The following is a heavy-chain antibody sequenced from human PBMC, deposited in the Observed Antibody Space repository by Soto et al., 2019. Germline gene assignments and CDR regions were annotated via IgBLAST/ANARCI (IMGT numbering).Heavy chain of an antibody. V-gene: IGHV1-18*01. Sequence: SVKVSCKASGYTFTSYGISWVRQAPGQGLEWMVWISAYNGNTNYAQKLQGRVTMTTDTSTSTAYMELRSLRSDDTAVYYCARGVEYYYDSSGYYYYYYYGMDVWGQGPTVTVSS. CDR1: GYTFTSYG. CDR2: ISAYNGNT. CDR3: ARGVEYYYDSSGYYYYYYYGMDV. D-gene: IGHD3-22*01. J-gene: IGHJ6*02.